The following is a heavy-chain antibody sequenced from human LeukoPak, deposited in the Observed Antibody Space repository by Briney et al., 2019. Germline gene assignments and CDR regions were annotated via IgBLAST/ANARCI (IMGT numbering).Heavy chain of an antibody. J-gene: IGHJ3*02. CDR1: GGSFSGYY. Sequence: PSETLSLTCAVYGGSFSGYYWSWIRQPPGKGLEWIGYIYYSGSTNYNPSLKSRVTISVDTSKNQFSLKLSSVTAADTAVYYCARDRLYCSGGSCYSVNAFDIWGQGTMVTVSS. CDR2: IYYSGST. CDR3: ARDRLYCSGGSCYSVNAFDI. D-gene: IGHD2-15*01. V-gene: IGHV4-59*01.